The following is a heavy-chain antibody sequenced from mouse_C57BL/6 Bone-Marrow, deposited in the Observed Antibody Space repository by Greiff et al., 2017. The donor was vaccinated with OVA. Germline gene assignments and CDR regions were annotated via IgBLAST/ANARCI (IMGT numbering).Heavy chain of an antibody. CDR3: ARGYFDY. V-gene: IGHV1-82*01. CDR2: LYPGDGAT. CDR1: GYAFSSSW. Sequence: QVQLQQSGPELVKPGASVKISCKASGYAFSSSWMNWVKQRPGKGLEWIGRLYPGDGATNYNGKFKGKATLTADKSSRTAYMQLSSLTSEDSAVYFCARGYFDYWGQGTTLTVSS. J-gene: IGHJ2*01.